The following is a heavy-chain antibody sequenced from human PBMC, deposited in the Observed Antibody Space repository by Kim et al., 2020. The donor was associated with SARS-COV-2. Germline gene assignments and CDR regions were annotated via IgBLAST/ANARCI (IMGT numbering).Heavy chain of an antibody. CDR3: NPYYDFWSGYQNRMDV. J-gene: IGHJ6*03. CDR1: GFTFGDYA. CDR2: IRSKAYGGTT. D-gene: IGHD3-3*01. V-gene: IGHV3-49*03. Sequence: GGSLRLSCTASGFTFGDYAMSWFRQAPGKGLEWVGFIRSKAYGGTTEYAASVKGRFTISRDDSKSIAYLQMNSLKTEDTAVYYCNPYYDFWSGYQNRMDVWGKGTTVTVSS.